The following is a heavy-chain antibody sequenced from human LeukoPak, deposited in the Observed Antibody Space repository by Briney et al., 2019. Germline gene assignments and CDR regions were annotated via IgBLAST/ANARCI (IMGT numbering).Heavy chain of an antibody. CDR2: IPSSGSTI. J-gene: IGHJ4*02. CDR3: ARGQVDFDY. CDR1: GFTFSTYE. V-gene: IGHV3-48*03. D-gene: IGHD2-15*01. Sequence: QSGGSLRLSCAASGFTFSTYEMNWVRQAPGKGLEWVSYIPSSGSTIYYVDSVKGRFTISRDNAKNSLYLQMNSLRVEDTAVYYCARGQVDFDYWGQGTLVTVSS.